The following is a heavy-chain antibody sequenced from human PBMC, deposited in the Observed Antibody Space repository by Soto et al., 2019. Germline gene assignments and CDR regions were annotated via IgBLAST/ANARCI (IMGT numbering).Heavy chain of an antibody. J-gene: IGHJ3*02. V-gene: IGHV3-33*08. CDR1: GFSFSDYG. CDR2: IYYDGSNE. Sequence: PXVSLRLSCAASGFSFSDYGMHWVRQAPGKGLEWVALIYYDGSNEHYADSVQGRFTISRDNSKNTLYLQMNSLRAEDTAVYYCARDRGGDSDAFDIWGQGTVVTVSS. CDR3: ARDRGGDSDAFDI. D-gene: IGHD3-10*01.